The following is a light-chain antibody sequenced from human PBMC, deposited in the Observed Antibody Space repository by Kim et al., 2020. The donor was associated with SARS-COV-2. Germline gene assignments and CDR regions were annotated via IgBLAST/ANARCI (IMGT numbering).Light chain of an antibody. CDR2: QDT. CDR1: KLGEKY. V-gene: IGLV3-1*01. J-gene: IGLJ2*01. CDR3: QTWDSITVV. Sequence: GAPGQTASITCSGDKLGEKYACWYQQKPGQSPVLVIYQDTKRPSGIPERFSGSNSGNTATLTISGTQAMDEADYYCQTWDSITVVFGGGTQLTVL.